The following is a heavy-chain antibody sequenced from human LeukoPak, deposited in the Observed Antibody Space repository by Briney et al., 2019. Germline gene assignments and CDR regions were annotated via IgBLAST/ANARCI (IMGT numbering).Heavy chain of an antibody. CDR3: ARHDGGGSEWVWDAFHI. CDR2: IFYGGGT. CDR1: GGSITSSSYY. D-gene: IGHD4-23*01. Sequence: SETLSLTCIVSGGSITSSSYYWGWIRQPPGKGLEWIGSIFYGGGTYGGGTYYNPPLKSRVTIAVDTSRNQFSLKLSSVTAADTAVYYCARHDGGGSEWVWDAFHIWGQGTMVTVSS. V-gene: IGHV4-39*01. J-gene: IGHJ3*02.